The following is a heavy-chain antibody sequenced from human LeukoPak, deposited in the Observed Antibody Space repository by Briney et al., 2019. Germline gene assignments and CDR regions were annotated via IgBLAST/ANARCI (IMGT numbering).Heavy chain of an antibody. CDR1: GFTFSNYA. V-gene: IGHV3-23*01. CDR2: ISGGDGTT. J-gene: IGHJ4*02. CDR3: AKSCDSSGYYGQHDY. D-gene: IGHD3-22*01. Sequence: GGALRLSCAASGFTFSNYAMSCVRQAPGKGLEWVSAISGGDGTTYYADSVKGRFTISRDNSKNTLHLQMNSLRAEDTAVYYCAKSCDSSGYYGQHDYWGQGTLVTASS.